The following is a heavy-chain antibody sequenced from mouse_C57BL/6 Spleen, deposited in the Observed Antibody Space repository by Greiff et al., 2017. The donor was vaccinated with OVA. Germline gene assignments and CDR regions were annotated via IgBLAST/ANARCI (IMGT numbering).Heavy chain of an antibody. CDR2: IWSGGST. CDR1: GFSLTSYG. D-gene: IGHD1-1*01. Sequence: VQLVESGPGLVQPSQSLSITCTVSGFSLTSYGVHWVRQSPGKGLEWLGVIWSGGSTDYNAAFISRLSISKDNSKSQVFFKMNSLQADDTAIYYCAGYYYGSSGFAYWGQGTLVTVSA. V-gene: IGHV2-2*01. J-gene: IGHJ3*01. CDR3: AGYYYGSSGFAY.